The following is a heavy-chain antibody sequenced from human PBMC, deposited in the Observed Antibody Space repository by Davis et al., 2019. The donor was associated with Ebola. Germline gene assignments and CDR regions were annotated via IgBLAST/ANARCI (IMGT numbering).Heavy chain of an antibody. V-gene: IGHV3-48*02. D-gene: IGHD3-22*01. CDR3: ARVGYYYDSSGYYYGDVLDY. J-gene: IGHJ4*02. CDR1: GFTFSSYS. Sequence: GGSLRLSCAASGFTFSSYSMNWVRQAPGKGLEWVSYISSSSSTIYYADSVKGRFTISRDNAKNSLYLQMNSLRDEDTAVYYCARVGYYYDSSGYYYGDVLDYWGQGTLVTVSS. CDR2: ISSSSSTI.